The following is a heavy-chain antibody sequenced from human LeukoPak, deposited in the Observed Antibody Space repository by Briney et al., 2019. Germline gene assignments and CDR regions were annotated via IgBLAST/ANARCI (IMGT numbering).Heavy chain of an antibody. V-gene: IGHV3-73*01. CDR3: TTLFDYGDQFDY. CDR1: GFTFSGSA. CDR2: IRSKANSYAT. D-gene: IGHD4-17*01. Sequence: GGSLKLSCAASGFTFSGSAMHWVRQASGKGLEWVGRIRSKANSYATAYAASVKGRFTISRDDSKNTAYLQMNSLKTEDTAVYYCTTLFDYGDQFDYWGQGTLVTVSS. J-gene: IGHJ4*02.